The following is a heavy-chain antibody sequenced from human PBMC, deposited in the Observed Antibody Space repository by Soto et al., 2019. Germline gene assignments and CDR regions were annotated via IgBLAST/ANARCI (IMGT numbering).Heavy chain of an antibody. D-gene: IGHD1-7*01. V-gene: IGHV3-30*18. Sequence: QVQLVESGGGVVQPGRSLRLSCAASGFTFSSYGMHWVRQAPGKGLEWVAVISYDGSNKYYADSVKGRVTISRDNSKNKLYLQMNSLRAEDTAVYYCAKEGQLELVFDYWGQGTLVTVSS. CDR2: ISYDGSNK. CDR1: GFTFSSYG. J-gene: IGHJ4*02. CDR3: AKEGQLELVFDY.